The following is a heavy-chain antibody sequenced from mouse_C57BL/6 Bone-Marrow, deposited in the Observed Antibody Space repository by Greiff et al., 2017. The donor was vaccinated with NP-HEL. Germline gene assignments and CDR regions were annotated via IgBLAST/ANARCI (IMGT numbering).Heavy chain of an antibody. CDR2: ISSGGSYT. CDR3: ARRSYYGSSSWFAY. Sequence: EVQLVESGGDLVKPGGSLKLSCAASGFTFSSYGMSWVRQTPDKRLEWVATISSGGSYTYYPDSVKGRFTISRDNAKNTLYLQMSSLKSEDTAMYYCARRSYYGSSSWFAYWGQGTLVTVSA. D-gene: IGHD1-1*01. CDR1: GFTFSSYG. J-gene: IGHJ3*01. V-gene: IGHV5-6*01.